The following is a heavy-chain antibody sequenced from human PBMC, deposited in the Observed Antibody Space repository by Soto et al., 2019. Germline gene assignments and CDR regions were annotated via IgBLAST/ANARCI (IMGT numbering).Heavy chain of an antibody. D-gene: IGHD3-3*01. Sequence: VASVKVSCKASGYTFTGYYMHWVRQAPGQGLEWMGWINPNSGGTNYAQKFQGRVTMTRDTSISTAYMELSRLRSDDMAVYYCARSHREYYDFWSGYLGFFDYWGQGTLVTVSS. CDR2: INPNSGGT. V-gene: IGHV1-2*02. CDR3: ARSHREYYDFWSGYLGFFDY. J-gene: IGHJ4*02. CDR1: GYTFTGYY.